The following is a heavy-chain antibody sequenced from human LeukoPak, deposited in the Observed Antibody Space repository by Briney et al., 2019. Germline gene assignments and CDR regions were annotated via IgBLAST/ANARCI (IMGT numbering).Heavy chain of an antibody. J-gene: IGHJ4*02. CDR2: IYYSGST. Sequence: PSETLSLTCTVSGGSISSSSYYWGWIRQPPGKGLEWIGSIYYSGSTYYNPSLKSRVTISVDTSKNQFSLKLSSVTAADTAVYYCAREKLGYSSSWYGAFTPYYFDYWGQGTLVTVSS. V-gene: IGHV4-39*07. D-gene: IGHD6-13*01. CDR3: AREKLGYSSSWYGAFTPYYFDY. CDR1: GGSISSSSYY.